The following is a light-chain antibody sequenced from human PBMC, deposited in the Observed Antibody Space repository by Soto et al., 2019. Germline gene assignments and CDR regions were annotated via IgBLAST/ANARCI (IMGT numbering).Light chain of an antibody. CDR1: STDVGGYNY. CDR3: GSYAGSNNYV. CDR2: DVS. Sequence: QSVLTQPPSASGSPGQSVTISCTGTSTDVGGYNYVSWYQQHSDKARNLMIYDVSKRSSGVRDRFSGSSSGNTASLTVSGLQAEDEADYYCGSYAGSNNYVFGTGTKVTVL. V-gene: IGLV2-8*01. J-gene: IGLJ1*01.